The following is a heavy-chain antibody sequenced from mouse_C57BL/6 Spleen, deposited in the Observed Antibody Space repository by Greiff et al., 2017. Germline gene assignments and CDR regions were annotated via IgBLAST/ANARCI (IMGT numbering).Heavy chain of an antibody. CDR2: INPNNGGT. CDR1: GYTFTDYN. D-gene: IGHD2-4*01. V-gene: IGHV1-22*01. J-gene: IGHJ2*01. CDR3: AKWGDIYNDYGGSYYFDY. Sequence: EVQLQQSGPELVKPGASVKMSCKASGYTFTDYNMHWVKQSHGKSLEWIGYINPNNGGTRYNQKFKGKATLTANKSSSTAYMELRRLTTEDTADYYYAKWGDIYNDYGGSYYFDYWGQGTAVTVSS.